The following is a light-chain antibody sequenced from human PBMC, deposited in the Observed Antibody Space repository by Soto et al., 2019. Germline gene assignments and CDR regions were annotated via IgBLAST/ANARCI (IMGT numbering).Light chain of an antibody. J-gene: IGKJ1*01. CDR3: QQYNNWTRT. CDR1: QSVGSN. Sequence: EIVMTQSPATLSVSPGERATLSCRASQSVGSNLAWYQQTRGQAPRLXIYGASTRETGIPARFSGSGPGTEFTLTISSLQSEDFAVDYCQQYNNWTRTFGQGTKVDIK. V-gene: IGKV3-15*01. CDR2: GAS.